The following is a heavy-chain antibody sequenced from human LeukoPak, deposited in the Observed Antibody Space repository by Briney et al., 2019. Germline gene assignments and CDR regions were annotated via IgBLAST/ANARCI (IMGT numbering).Heavy chain of an antibody. CDR1: GYTFTGYY. V-gene: IGHV1-2*02. D-gene: IGHD1-1*01. CDR3: ARDVAGTGAY. Sequence: ASVKVSCKASGYTFTGYYMHRVGQAPGQGPEWMGWINPNSGGTNYAQKFQGRVTMTRDTSISTAYMELSRLTSDDTAVYYCARDVAGTGAYWGQGTLVTVSS. CDR2: INPNSGGT. J-gene: IGHJ4*02.